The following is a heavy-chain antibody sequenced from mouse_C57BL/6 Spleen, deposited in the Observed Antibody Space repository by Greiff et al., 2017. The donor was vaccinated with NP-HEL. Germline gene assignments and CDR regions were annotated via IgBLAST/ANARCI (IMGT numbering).Heavy chain of an antibody. CDR3: ARREIYYDYDGGFSWFAC. V-gene: IGHV1-81*01. CDR1: GYTFTSYG. J-gene: IGHJ3*01. D-gene: IGHD2-4*01. Sequence: QVQLQQSGAELARPGASVKLSCKASGYTFTSYGISWVKQRTGQGLECIGEIYPRSGNTYYNEKFKGKATLTADKSSSTAYMELRSLTSEDSAVYSCARREIYYDYDGGFSWFACWGQGTLVTVAA. CDR2: IYPRSGNT.